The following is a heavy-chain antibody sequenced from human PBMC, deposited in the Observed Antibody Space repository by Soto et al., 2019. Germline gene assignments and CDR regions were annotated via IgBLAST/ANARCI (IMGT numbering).Heavy chain of an antibody. CDR1: GESFRDYY. CDR3: VRGRAFMSRNAFDI. J-gene: IGHJ3*02. Sequence: QVQLQQRGAGLLKPSETLSLTCAVHGESFRDYYWTWIRQPQGKGLEWIGEINHSGSTSYNPSLKSRLTISVDTSKKEFSLNLSSVTAADTALYYCVRGRAFMSRNAFDIWGQGTMVTVSS. V-gene: IGHV4-34*02. CDR2: INHSGST. D-gene: IGHD1-26*01.